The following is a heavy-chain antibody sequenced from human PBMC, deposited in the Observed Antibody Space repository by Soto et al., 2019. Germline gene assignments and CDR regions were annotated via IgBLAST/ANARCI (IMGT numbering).Heavy chain of an antibody. D-gene: IGHD3-3*01. J-gene: IGHJ6*03. V-gene: IGHV3-74*01. CDR2: INSDGTST. CDR1: GFAFSSYW. Sequence: EVQLVESGGGLVQPGGSLRLSCAVSGFAFSSYWMHWVRQTPGKGLVWVSRINSDGTSTAYADPVKGRFTISRDNAKDTLYLEMNSLRAEDTAVYYCARDGWDLEWLLRVYSYMDVWGKGTTVTVSS. CDR3: ARDGWDLEWLLRVYSYMDV.